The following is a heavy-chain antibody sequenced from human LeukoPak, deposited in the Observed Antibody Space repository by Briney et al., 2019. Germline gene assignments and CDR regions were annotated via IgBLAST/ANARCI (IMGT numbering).Heavy chain of an antibody. J-gene: IGHJ4*02. CDR2: IYYSGST. CDR1: GGSVSSGSYY. D-gene: IGHD2-2*01. CDR3: ARTKRTSHYYFDY. Sequence: SSETLSLTCTVSGGSVSSGSYYWSWIRQPPGKGLEWIGYIYYSGSTNYNPSLKSRATMSVDTSKNQFSLKLTSVTAADTAMYYCARTKRTSHYYFDYWGQGTLATVSS. V-gene: IGHV4-61*01.